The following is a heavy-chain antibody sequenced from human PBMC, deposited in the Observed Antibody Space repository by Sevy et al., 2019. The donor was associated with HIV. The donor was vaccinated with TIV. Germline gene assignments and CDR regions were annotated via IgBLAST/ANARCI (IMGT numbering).Heavy chain of an antibody. V-gene: IGHV3-30*01. CDR3: ARLVSCGGDCYYLDS. CDR2: ISHDERYK. CDR1: GFSFSDYD. J-gene: IGHJ4*02. Sequence: GGSLRLSCAASGFSFSDYDMHWVRLAPGKGLDWVAVISHDERYKNYAESVKVRFTISRDNFKNTLFLQMDSLRPEDTAVYFCARLVSCGGDCYYLDSWGQGALVTVSS. D-gene: IGHD2-21*02.